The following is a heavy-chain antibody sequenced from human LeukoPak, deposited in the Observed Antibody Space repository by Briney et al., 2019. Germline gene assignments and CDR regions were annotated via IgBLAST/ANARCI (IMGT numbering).Heavy chain of an antibody. V-gene: IGHV4-34*01. Sequence: ETLSLTCXXYGGSFXGYYWSWIRQPPGKGLEWIGEINHSGSTNYNPSLKSRVTISVDTSKNQFSLKLSSVTAADTAVYYCARGISPSTIFGVVTNFDYWGQGTLVTVSS. D-gene: IGHD3-3*01. CDR1: GGSFXGYY. CDR2: INHSGST. J-gene: IGHJ4*02. CDR3: ARGISPSTIFGVVTNFDY.